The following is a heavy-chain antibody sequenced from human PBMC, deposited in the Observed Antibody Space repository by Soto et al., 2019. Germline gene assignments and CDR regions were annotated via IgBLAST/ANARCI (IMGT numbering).Heavy chain of an antibody. CDR1: GYTFTSYA. CDR3: ARGGVLGELSLYYFDY. J-gene: IGHJ4*02. V-gene: IGHV1-3*01. D-gene: IGHD3-16*02. CDR2: INAGNGNT. Sequence: QVQLVQSGAEVKKPGASVKVSCKASGYTFTSYAMHWVRQAPGQRLEWMGWINAGNGNTKYSQKFQARVTITRDTSASTAYIELSSLRSEGTAVYYCARGGVLGELSLYYFDYWGQGTLVTVSS.